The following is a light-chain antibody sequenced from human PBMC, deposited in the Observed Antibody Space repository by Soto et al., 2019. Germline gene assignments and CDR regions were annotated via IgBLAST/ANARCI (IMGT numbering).Light chain of an antibody. CDR1: ESVHRN. Sequence: EVVMTQSPATLSVSPGERVTLSCRASESVHRNLAWYQQKPGQGPSLLIYYASTRATGVPDRFTGSGSGTEFTLTISSLQSEDFGVYHCQHYSTSPPTFGPGTKVEIK. CDR2: YAS. V-gene: IGKV3-15*01. J-gene: IGKJ3*01. CDR3: QHYSTSPPT.